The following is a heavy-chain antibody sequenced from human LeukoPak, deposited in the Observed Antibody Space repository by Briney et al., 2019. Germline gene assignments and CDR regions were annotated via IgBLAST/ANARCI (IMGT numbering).Heavy chain of an antibody. CDR3: ARDQEAFDI. CDR1: GGSISSGGYY. Sequence: PSETLSLTCTVSGGSISSGGYYWSWIRQHPGKGLEWIGYIYYSGSANHNPSLKSRVTISVDTSKNQFSLKLSSVTAADTAVYYCARDQEAFDIWGQGTMVTVSS. CDR2: IYYSGSA. J-gene: IGHJ3*02. V-gene: IGHV4-61*08.